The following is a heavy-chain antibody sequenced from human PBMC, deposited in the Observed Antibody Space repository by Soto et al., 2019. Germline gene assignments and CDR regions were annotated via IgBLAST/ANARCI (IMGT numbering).Heavy chain of an antibody. V-gene: IGHV6-1*01. CDR3: ARIAVAGRNDAFDI. CDR2: TYYRSKWYN. CDR1: GDSVSSNSAA. Sequence: SQTLSLTCVISGDSVSSNSAAWNWIRQSPSRGLEWPGRTYYRSKWYNDYAVSVKSRITINPDTSKNQFSLQLNSVTPEDTAVYYCARIAVAGRNDAFDIWGQGTMVTVSS. J-gene: IGHJ3*02. D-gene: IGHD6-19*01.